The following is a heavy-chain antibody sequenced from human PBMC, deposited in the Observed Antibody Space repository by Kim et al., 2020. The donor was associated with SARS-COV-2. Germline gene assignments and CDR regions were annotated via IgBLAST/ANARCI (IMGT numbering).Heavy chain of an antibody. D-gene: IGHD1-1*01. CDR3: AKGESNNWFFFDY. Sequence: GGSLRLSCAASGFTFSSYAMSWVRQAPGKGREWVSLVSGSGGSTYHADSVKGRFAISRDNSKKTLYLQMNSLRAEDTALYYCAKGESNNWFFFDYWGQGT. J-gene: IGHJ4*02. CDR2: VSGSGGST. CDR1: GFTFSSYA. V-gene: IGHV3-23*01.